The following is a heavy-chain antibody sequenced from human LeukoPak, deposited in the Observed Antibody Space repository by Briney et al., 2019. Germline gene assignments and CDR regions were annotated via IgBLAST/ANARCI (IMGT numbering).Heavy chain of an antibody. D-gene: IGHD1-1*01. CDR3: ARDWNYYYMDV. V-gene: IGHV3-21*01. CDR2: ISSSSAYI. CDR1: GFSSSTYS. J-gene: IGHJ6*03. Sequence: PGGSLRLSCAASGFSSSTYSMNGFRHPPGKGLEGVSSISSSSAYIYYADSVKGRFIISRDNAENSLYLQLNSLRAEDTAVYYCARDWNYYYMDVWGKGTTVTVSS.